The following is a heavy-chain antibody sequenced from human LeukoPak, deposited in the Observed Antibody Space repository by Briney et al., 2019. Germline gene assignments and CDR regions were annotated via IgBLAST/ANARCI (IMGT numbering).Heavy chain of an antibody. CDR3: ARGRGRYCSGGSCYSSNWFDP. CDR1: GGSFSGYY. J-gene: IGHJ5*02. CDR2: INHSGST. D-gene: IGHD2-15*01. V-gene: IGHV4-34*01. Sequence: PSETLSLTCAVYGGSFSGYYWSWVRQPPGKGLEWIGEINHSGSTNYNPSLTSRGTISVDTSKNQFSLKLSSVTAADTAVYYCARGRGRYCSGGSCYSSNWFDPWGQGTLVTVSS.